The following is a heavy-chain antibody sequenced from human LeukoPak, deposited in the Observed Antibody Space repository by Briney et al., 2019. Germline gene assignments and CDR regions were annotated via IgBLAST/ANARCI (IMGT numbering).Heavy chain of an antibody. V-gene: IGHV4-4*07. CDR3: ARDAGGSGSYYNYYYYMDV. J-gene: IGHJ6*03. D-gene: IGHD3-10*01. CDR2: IYTSGST. Sequence: PSETLSLTCTVSGGSISSYYWSWIRQPAGKGLEWIGRIYTSGSTNYNPSLKSRVTMSVDTSKNQFSLKLSSVTAADTAVYYCARDAGGSGSYYNYYYYMDVWGKGTTVTISS. CDR1: GGSISSYY.